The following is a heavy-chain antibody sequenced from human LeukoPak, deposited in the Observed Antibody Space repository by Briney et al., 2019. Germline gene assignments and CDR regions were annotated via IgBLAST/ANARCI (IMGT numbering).Heavy chain of an antibody. CDR3: VKEDTTMVTLDY. CDR2: ISSNGGST. CDR1: GLTFRNYA. J-gene: IGHJ4*02. D-gene: IGHD5-18*01. Sequence: GGSLRLSCSASGLTFRNYAMHWVRQAPGKGLEYVSAISSNGGSTYYADSVKGRFTISRDNSKNTLYLQMSSLRAEDTAVYYCVKEDTTMVTLDYWGQGTLVTVSS. V-gene: IGHV3-64D*06.